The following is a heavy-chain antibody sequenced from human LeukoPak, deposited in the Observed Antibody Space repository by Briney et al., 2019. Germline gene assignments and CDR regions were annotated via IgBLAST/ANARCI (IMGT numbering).Heavy chain of an antibody. D-gene: IGHD2-15*01. CDR1: GGSISTYN. V-gene: IGHV4-4*07. Sequence: SETLSLTCTVSGGSISTYNWSWIRQAAGKGLEWIGRIHSSGSTDHNPSLKSRVTMSVDTSKNQFSLGLSSVTAADTAVYYCAREYCSSVRCYWVGYWGQGTLVTVSS. CDR2: IHSSGST. J-gene: IGHJ4*02. CDR3: AREYCSSVRCYWVGY.